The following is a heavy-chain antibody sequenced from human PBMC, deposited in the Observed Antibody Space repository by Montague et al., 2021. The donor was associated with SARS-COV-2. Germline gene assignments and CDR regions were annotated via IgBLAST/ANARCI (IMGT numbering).Heavy chain of an antibody. V-gene: IGHV4-61*05. CDR3: ARTGLGAYDILTGYTVNAFDM. CDR1: GGSISSSSYF. J-gene: IGHJ3*02. CDR2: IYYSGST. D-gene: IGHD3-9*01. Sequence: SETLSLTCSVSGGSISSSSYFWGWIRQPPGKGLEWIGRIYYSGSTNYNPSLKSRVTISVDTSKNQFPLKLSSVTAADTAVYYCARTGLGAYDILTGYTVNAFDMWGQGTMVTVSS.